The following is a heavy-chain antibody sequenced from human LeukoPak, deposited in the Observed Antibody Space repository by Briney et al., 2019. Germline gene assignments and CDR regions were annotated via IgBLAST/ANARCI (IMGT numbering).Heavy chain of an antibody. V-gene: IGHV4-34*01. J-gene: IGHJ6*03. CDR2: INHSGST. Sequence: PSETLSLTCAVYGGSFSGYYWSWIRQPPGKGLEWIGEINHSGSTNYNPSLKSRVTISVDTSKNQFSLKLSSVTAADTAVYYCARRRGSSGWRWSHYYMDVWGKGTTVTISS. CDR1: GGSFSGYY. CDR3: ARRRGSSGWRWSHYYMDV. D-gene: IGHD6-19*01.